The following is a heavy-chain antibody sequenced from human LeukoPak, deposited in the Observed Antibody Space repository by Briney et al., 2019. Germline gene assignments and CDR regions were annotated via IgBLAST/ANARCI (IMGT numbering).Heavy chain of an antibody. CDR1: GYTFTSYY. V-gene: IGHV1-46*01. J-gene: IGHJ3*02. CDR2: INPSDGST. D-gene: IGHD3-22*01. Sequence: VSVKVSCKASGYTFTSYYMHWVRQAPGQGLEWMGIINPSDGSTSYAQKFQGRVTMTRDTSTSTAYMELRSLRSEDTAVYYCARGGGADREITMIVEDAFDIWGQGTMVTVSS. CDR3: ARGGGADREITMIVEDAFDI.